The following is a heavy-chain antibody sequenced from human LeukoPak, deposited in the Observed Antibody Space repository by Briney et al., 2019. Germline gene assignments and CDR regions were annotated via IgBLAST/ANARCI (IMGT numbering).Heavy chain of an antibody. J-gene: IGHJ4*01. V-gene: IGHV1-2*02. CDR3: ARVTGSWDLRYFDY. Sequence: ASVKVSCQGFGYPFNAYYIHWVRQAPGKGLEWMGWINPTSGASKYTQAFQGRVTMTSDTSSGTAYMEVTSLRSDDTAVYFCARVTGSWDLRYFDYWGQGTQVTVSS. CDR2: INPTSGAS. D-gene: IGHD3-9*01. CDR1: GYPFNAYY.